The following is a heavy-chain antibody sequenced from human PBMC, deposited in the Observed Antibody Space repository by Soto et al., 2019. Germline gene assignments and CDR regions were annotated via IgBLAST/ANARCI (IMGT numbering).Heavy chain of an antibody. CDR3: ARLSGSYLSSYLDY. D-gene: IGHD1-26*01. V-gene: IGHV1-69*02. CDR1: GGTFSSYT. CDR2: IIPILGIA. J-gene: IGHJ4*02. Sequence: SVKVSCKASGGTFSSYTISWVRQAPGQGLEWMGRIIPILGIANYAQKFQGRVTITADKSTSTAYMELSSLRSEDTAVYYCARLSGSYLSSYLDYWGQGTLVTGSS.